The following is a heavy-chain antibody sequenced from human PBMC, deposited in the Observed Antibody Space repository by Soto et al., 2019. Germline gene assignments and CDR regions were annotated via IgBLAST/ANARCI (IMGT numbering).Heavy chain of an antibody. V-gene: IGHV3-53*04. D-gene: IGHD3-10*01. CDR1: GFIVSSNY. CDR3: LRGRYGSQIH. CDR2: LYSGGAT. J-gene: IGHJ4*02. Sequence: EVRLVESGGGLVQPGGSLRLSCAASGFIVSSNYMTWVRQAPGKGLEWVSLLYSGGATHYAASVKVRFTISSHSSQNTLFLQKNSLRTEDTATYYCLRGRYGSQIHWGQGTKVTVSS.